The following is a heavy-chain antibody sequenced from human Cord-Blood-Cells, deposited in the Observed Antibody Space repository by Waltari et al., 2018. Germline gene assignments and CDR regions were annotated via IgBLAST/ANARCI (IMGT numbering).Heavy chain of an antibody. CDR1: GGSFSGYY. CDR3: ARGTNWYFDL. CDR2: INHSGST. V-gene: IGHV4-34*01. J-gene: IGHJ2*01. Sequence: QVQLQQWGAGLLTPSETLSLTCAVYGGSFSGYYWSWIRQPPGKGLEWIGEINHSGSTNYNPSLKSRVTISVDTSKNQFSLKLSSVTAADTAVYYCARGTNWYFDLWGRGTLVTVSS.